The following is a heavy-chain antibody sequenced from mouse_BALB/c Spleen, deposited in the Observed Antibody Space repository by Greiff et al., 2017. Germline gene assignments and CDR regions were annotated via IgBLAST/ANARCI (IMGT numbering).Heavy chain of an antibody. CDR3: ARGLYGNYWYFDV. D-gene: IGHD2-1*01. CDR1: GFSLTSYG. J-gene: IGHJ1*01. V-gene: IGHV2-9*02. Sequence: VQLKESGPGLVAPSQSLSITCTVSGFSLTSYGVHWVRQPPGKGLEWLGVIWAGGSTNYNSALMSRLSISKYNSKSQVFLKMNSLQTDDTAMYYCARGLYGNYWYFDVWGAGTTVTVSS. CDR2: IWAGGST.